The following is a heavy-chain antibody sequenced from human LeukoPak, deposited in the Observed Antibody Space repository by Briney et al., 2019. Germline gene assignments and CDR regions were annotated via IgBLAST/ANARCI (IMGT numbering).Heavy chain of an antibody. CDR2: IIPIFGTA. J-gene: IGHJ3*02. V-gene: IGHV1-69*13. CDR1: GGTFSSYA. Sequence: SVKVSCKASGGTFSSYAISWVRQAPGQGLEWMGGIIPIFGTANYAQKFQGRVTITADESTSTAYMELSSLRSGDTAVYYCARENTAMDMGAFDIWGQGTMVTVSS. CDR3: ARENTAMDMGAFDI. D-gene: IGHD5-18*01.